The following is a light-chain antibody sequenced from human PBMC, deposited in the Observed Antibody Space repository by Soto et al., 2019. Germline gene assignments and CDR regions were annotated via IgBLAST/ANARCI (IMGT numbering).Light chain of an antibody. J-gene: IGKJ4*01. V-gene: IGKV1-39*01. CDR1: QSISNY. CDR2: AAS. CDR3: QQSYNTPLT. Sequence: DIQMTQSPSSLFASVGDRVTITCRTSQSISNYLNWYQQKPGKAPKLLIYAASSLQSGVPSRFSGSGSGTDFTLTISSLQLEDFATYYCQQSYNTPLTLGGGTKVDIK.